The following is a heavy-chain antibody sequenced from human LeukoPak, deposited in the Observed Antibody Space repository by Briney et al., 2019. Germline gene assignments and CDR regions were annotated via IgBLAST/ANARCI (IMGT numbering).Heavy chain of an antibody. Sequence: GASVKVSCKASGYTFTSYAMHWVRQAPGQRLEWMGWINAGNGNTKYSQKFQGRVTITRDTSASTAYMELSSLRSEDTAVYYCARDLPDCSGGSCYWFDPWGQGTLVTVSS. D-gene: IGHD2-15*01. CDR1: GYTFTSYA. J-gene: IGHJ5*02. CDR3: ARDLPDCSGGSCYWFDP. V-gene: IGHV1-3*01. CDR2: INAGNGNT.